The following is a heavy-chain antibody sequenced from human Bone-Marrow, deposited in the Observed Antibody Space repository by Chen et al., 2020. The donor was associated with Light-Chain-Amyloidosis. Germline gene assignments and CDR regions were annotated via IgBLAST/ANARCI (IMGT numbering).Heavy chain of an antibody. J-gene: IGHJ4*02. D-gene: IGHD3-10*01. V-gene: IGHV3-23*04. CDR3: TRTGGYFDF. CDR2: VSGSTVRT. CDR1: GFNFSSVG. Sequence: EVQLVEAEGVLVQLGGFLRPSCATAGFNFSSVGMRWVRQAPGKGLEWVSTVSGSTVRTYYAGSVKGRYIISRENSKSTFYRQMNSLRAGDTAVYFCTRTGGYFDFWGQGSLLPVS.